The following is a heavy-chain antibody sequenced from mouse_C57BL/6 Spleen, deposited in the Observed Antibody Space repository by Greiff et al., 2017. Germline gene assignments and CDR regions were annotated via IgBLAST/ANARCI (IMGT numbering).Heavy chain of an antibody. CDR2: IDPSDSYT. Sequence: VQLQQPGAELVMPGASVKLSCKASGYTFTSYWMHWVKQRPGQGLEWIGEIDPSDSYTNYNQKFKGKSTLTVDKSSSTAYMQLSSLTSEDSAVYYCARSGGNYGFDYWGQGTTLTVSS. CDR3: ARSGGNYGFDY. D-gene: IGHD2-1*01. CDR1: GYTFTSYW. J-gene: IGHJ2*01. V-gene: IGHV1-69*01.